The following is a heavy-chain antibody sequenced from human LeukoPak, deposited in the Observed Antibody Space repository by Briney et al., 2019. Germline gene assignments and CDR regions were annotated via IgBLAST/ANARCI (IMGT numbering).Heavy chain of an antibody. Sequence: PGGSLRLSCAASGFTFSSYSMNWVRQAPGKGLEWVSYISSSSSTIYYADSVKGRFTISRDNAKNSLYLQMNSLRAEDTAVYYCARDHRSKLRDFWSGLGKGYYYYYYMDVWGKGTTVTVSS. CDR2: ISSSSSTI. CDR1: GFTFSSYS. D-gene: IGHD3-3*01. CDR3: ARDHRSKLRDFWSGLGKGYYYYYYMDV. V-gene: IGHV3-48*04. J-gene: IGHJ6*03.